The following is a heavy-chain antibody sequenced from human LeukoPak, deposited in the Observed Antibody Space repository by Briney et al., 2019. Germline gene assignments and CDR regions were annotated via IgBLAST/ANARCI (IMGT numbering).Heavy chain of an antibody. CDR1: GYSISSGYY. CDR3: ASEQRGYCSSTSCYTGVDY. D-gene: IGHD2-2*02. Sequence: SETLSLTCADSGYSISSGYYWGWIRQPPGKGLEWIGSIYHSGSTYYNPSLKSRVTISVDTSKNQFSLKLSSVTAADTAVYYCASEQRGYCSSTSCYTGVDYWGQGTLVTVSS. J-gene: IGHJ4*02. V-gene: IGHV4-38-2*01. CDR2: IYHSGST.